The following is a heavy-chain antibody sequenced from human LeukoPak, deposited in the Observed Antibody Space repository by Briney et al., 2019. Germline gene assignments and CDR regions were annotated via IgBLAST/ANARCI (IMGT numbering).Heavy chain of an antibody. D-gene: IGHD3-22*01. V-gene: IGHV4-39*01. J-gene: IGHJ4*02. Sequence: SETLSLNCTVSGGSINRSSYYWGWIRQPLGKGLEWIGSIYYSGSTYYNPSLKSRVTISVDTSKKQVSLKLNSVTAADTAVYYCAETTPFFYDSSGVPGYYFDHWGQGTLVTVSS. CDR2: IYYSGST. CDR1: GGSINRSSYY. CDR3: AETTPFFYDSSGVPGYYFDH.